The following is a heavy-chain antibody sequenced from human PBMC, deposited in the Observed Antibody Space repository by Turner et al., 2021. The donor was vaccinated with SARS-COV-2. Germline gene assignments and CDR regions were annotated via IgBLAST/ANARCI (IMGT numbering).Heavy chain of an antibody. D-gene: IGHD4-17*01. CDR3: AGNYGGNANYFDS. J-gene: IGHJ4*02. Sequence: QVQLQESGPGLVKPSQTLSLTCTVSGGSISIGGYYWSWIRQHPGKGLEWIGYTYYMGGTYTTPSPKSRVTISVETPKNQFSLNLSSVTAAKTPVYSCAGNYGGNANYFDSWAREPWSPSPQ. V-gene: IGHV4-31*03. CDR2: TYYMGGT. CDR1: GGSISIGGYY.